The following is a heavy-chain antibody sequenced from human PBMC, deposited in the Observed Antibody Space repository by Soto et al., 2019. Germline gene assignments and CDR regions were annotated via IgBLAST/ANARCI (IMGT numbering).Heavy chain of an antibody. V-gene: IGHV3-23*01. CDR2: ISGSGGTT. Sequence: EVQLLESGGGLVQPGGSLRLSCAASGFTFSSYAMSWVRQAPGKGLEWVSAISGSGGTTYYADSVKGRFTFSRDNSKNTLYLQMNSLRAEDTAVYYCAKTASGWLSAFDIWGQGTMVTGSS. D-gene: IGHD6-13*01. J-gene: IGHJ3*02. CDR1: GFTFSSYA. CDR3: AKTASGWLSAFDI.